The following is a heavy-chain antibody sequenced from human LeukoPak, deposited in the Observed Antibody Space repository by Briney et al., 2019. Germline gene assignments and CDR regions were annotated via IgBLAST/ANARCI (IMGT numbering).Heavy chain of an antibody. CDR2: IYYSGST. V-gene: IGHV4-59*01. CDR1: GGSISSYY. Sequence: SETLSLTCTVSGGSISSYYWSWIRQPPGKGLEWIGYIYYSGSTNYNPSFKSRVTISVDTSKNQFSLKLSSVTAADTAVYYCARGGNDFWSGSPDAFDIWGQGTMVTVSS. J-gene: IGHJ3*02. CDR3: ARGGNDFWSGSPDAFDI. D-gene: IGHD3-3*01.